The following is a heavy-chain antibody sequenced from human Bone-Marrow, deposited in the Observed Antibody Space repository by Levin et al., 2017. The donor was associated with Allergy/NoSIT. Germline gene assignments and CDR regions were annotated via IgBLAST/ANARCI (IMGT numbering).Heavy chain of an antibody. CDR2: INHSGST. J-gene: IGHJ6*02. CDR1: GGSFSGYY. V-gene: IGHV4-34*01. Sequence: SETLSLTCAVYGGSFSGYYWSWIRQPPGKGLEWIGEINHSGSTNYNPSLKSRVTISVDTSKNQFSLKLSSVTAADTAVYYCARERWFGEFVSGMDVWGQGTTVTVSS. CDR3: ARERWFGEFVSGMDV. D-gene: IGHD3-10*01.